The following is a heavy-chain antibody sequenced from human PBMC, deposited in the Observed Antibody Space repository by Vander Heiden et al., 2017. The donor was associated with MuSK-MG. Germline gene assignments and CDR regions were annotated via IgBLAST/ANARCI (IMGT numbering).Heavy chain of an antibody. D-gene: IGHD6-13*01. Sequence: EVQLVQSGAEVKKPGESLKISCKTSGFNFNTYWIAWVRQMPGKGLEWMGIMYPGDSDTKSIPSFQGRVTISVDKSTNTAYLHMTTLKASDTAMYFCARAALMASQWFDRWGQGSLVTVSS. J-gene: IGHJ5*02. CDR1: GFNFNTYW. CDR3: ARAALMASQWFDR. CDR2: MYPGDSDT. V-gene: IGHV5-51*01.